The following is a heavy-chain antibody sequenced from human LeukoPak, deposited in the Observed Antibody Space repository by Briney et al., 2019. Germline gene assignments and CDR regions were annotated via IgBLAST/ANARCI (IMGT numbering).Heavy chain of an antibody. CDR1: GGSVGTTNYY. D-gene: IGHD3-10*02. CDR2: ISYSGSP. J-gene: IGHJ4*02. V-gene: IGHV4-39*01. CDR3: VRHFIGYVFDY. Sequence: SETLSLTCTVSGGSVGTTNYYWGWIRQPPGKGLEWIGSISYSGSPYYRPSLKSRVTISVDTSKNQLSLKLSSVTAADTAVYHCVRHFIGYVFDYWGQGTLVTVSS.